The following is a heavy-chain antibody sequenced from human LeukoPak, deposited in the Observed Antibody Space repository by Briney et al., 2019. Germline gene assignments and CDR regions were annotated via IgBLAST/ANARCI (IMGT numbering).Heavy chain of an antibody. CDR1: GFTVSSNY. CDR3: ARDDSSDLGEDY. V-gene: IGHV3-53*01. CDR2: IYSGGST. J-gene: IGHJ4*02. Sequence: GGSLRLSXAASGFTVSSNYMSWVRQAPGEGLEWVSVIYSGGSTYYADSVKGRFTISRDNSKNTLYLQMNSLRAEDTAVYYCARDDSSDLGEDYWGQGTLVTVSS. D-gene: IGHD3-22*01.